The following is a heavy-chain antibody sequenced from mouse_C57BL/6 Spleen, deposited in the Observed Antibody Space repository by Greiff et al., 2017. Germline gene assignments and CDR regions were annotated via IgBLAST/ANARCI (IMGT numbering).Heavy chain of an antibody. V-gene: IGHV1-50*01. CDR2: IDPSDSYT. CDR1: GYTFTSYW. Sequence: VKLQQPGAELVKPGASVKLSCKASGYTFTSYWMQWVKQRPGQGLEWIGEIDPSDSYTNYNQKFKGKATLTVDTSSSTAYMQLSSLTSEDSAVYYCARGHGAMDYWGQGTSVTVSS. CDR3: ARGHGAMDY. D-gene: IGHD6-1*01. J-gene: IGHJ4*01.